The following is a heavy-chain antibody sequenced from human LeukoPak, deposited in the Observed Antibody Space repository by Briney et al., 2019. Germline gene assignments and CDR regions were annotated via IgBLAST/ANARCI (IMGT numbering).Heavy chain of an antibody. V-gene: IGHV1-2*06. Sequence: ASVKVSCKASGYTFTGYYMHWVRQAPGQGLEWMGRINPNSGGTNYAQKFQGKVTMTRDTSISTAYMELSRLRSDDTAVYYCARGTGNYGDYVVYWGQGTLVTVSS. J-gene: IGHJ4*02. CDR2: INPNSGGT. CDR1: GYTFTGYY. D-gene: IGHD4-17*01. CDR3: ARGTGNYGDYVVY.